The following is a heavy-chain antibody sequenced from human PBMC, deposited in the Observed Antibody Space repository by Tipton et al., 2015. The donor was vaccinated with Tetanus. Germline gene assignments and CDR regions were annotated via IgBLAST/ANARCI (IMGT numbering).Heavy chain of an antibody. CDR1: GYSYTSYG. J-gene: IGHJ4*02. CDR3: ARGMAYDSSGIDDF. CDR2: INPNSGGT. V-gene: IGHV1-2*02. D-gene: IGHD3-22*01. Sequence: QLVQSGAEVKKPGASVKVSCTANGYSYTSYGISWVRQAPGQGLEWMGWINPNSGGTNYAQKFQGRATMTRDTSISTAYMEVSRLRSDDTAIYYCARGMAYDSSGIDDFWGQGTLVTVSP.